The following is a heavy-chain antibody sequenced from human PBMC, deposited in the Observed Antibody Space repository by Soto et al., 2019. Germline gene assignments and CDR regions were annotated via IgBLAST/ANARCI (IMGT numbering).Heavy chain of an antibody. CDR1: GYTFTSYG. CDR3: ARDAAVGLFDY. Sequence: QVQLVQSGAEVKKPGASVKVSCKASGYTFTSYGISWVRQAPGQGLEWMGWINPYNGNTKYAQKLQGRVTMTTDTATRTANMELRSLRSDDTAVYYCARDAAVGLFDYWGQGTLVTVSS. J-gene: IGHJ4*02. CDR2: INPYNGNT. D-gene: IGHD1-26*01. V-gene: IGHV1-18*01.